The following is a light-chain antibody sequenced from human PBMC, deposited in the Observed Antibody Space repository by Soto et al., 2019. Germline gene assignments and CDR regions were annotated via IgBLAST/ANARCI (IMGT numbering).Light chain of an antibody. CDR1: NIGTYN. CDR3: QVWGSSIDAL. Sequence: SYELTQPLSVSVALGQTASLTCGGNNIGTYNVHWYQQRPGQAPVLVLYRDSNRPSGIPDRFSGSNSGNTATLTISRVQAGDEADYYCQVWGSSIDALFGGGTQLTVL. J-gene: IGLJ2*01. V-gene: IGLV3-9*01. CDR2: RDS.